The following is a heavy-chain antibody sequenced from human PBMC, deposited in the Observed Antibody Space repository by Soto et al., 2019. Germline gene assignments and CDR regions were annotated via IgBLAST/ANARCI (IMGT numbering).Heavy chain of an antibody. D-gene: IGHD3-10*01. J-gene: IGHJ2*01. V-gene: IGHV4-30-4*01. CDR1: GGSISSGDYY. CDR3: ARDSSITRGYFDL. Sequence: QVQLQESGPGLVKPSQTLSLTCTVSGGSISSGDYYWSWIRQPPGKGLEWIGYIYYSGSTYYNPSLKSRVTISVDTSKNQLSLKLSSVTAADTAVYYCARDSSITRGYFDLWGRGTLVTVSS. CDR2: IYYSGST.